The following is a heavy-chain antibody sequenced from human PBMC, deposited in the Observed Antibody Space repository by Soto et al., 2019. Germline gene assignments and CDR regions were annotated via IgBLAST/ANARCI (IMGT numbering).Heavy chain of an antibody. J-gene: IGHJ6*02. CDR1: GGTFSSYA. Sequence: GASVKVSCKASGGTFSSYAISWVRQAPGQGLEWMGGIIPIFGTANYAQKFQGRVTITADESTSTAYMELSSLRSEDTAVYYCARCSTAMVTYYYYYGMDVWGQGTTVTVSS. CDR2: IIPIFGTA. CDR3: ARCSTAMVTYYYYYGMDV. D-gene: IGHD5-18*01. V-gene: IGHV1-69*13.